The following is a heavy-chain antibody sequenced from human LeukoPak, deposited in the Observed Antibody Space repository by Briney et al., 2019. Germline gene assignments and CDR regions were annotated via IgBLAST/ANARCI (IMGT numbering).Heavy chain of an antibody. CDR1: GYTFTSYG. J-gene: IGHJ4*02. CDR3: ARAGRDVIVVVPAAIVDRD. V-gene: IGHV1-18*01. D-gene: IGHD2-2*01. Sequence: ASVKVSCKASGYTFTSYGISWVRQAPGQGLEWMGWISAYNGNTNYAQKLQGRVTMTTDTSTSTAYMELRSLRSDDTAVYYCARAGRDVIVVVPAAIVDRDWGQGTLVTVSS. CDR2: ISAYNGNT.